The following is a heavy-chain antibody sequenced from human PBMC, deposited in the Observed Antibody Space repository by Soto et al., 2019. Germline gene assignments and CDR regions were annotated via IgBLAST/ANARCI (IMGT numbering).Heavy chain of an antibody. Sequence: PGGSLGLSCTAXGFSFSIYWMMWVRQAPGKGLEWVANIKEDGSVKYHVDSVKGRFTISRDNAKNSPFLQMNGLRAEDTAVYYCVSENEGGPEYWGQGTLVTVSS. J-gene: IGHJ4*02. D-gene: IGHD3-16*01. CDR2: IKEDGSVK. CDR1: GFSFSIYW. V-gene: IGHV3-7*01. CDR3: VSENEGGPEY.